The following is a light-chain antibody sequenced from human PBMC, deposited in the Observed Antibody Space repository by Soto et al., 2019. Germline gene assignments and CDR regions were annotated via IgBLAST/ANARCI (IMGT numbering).Light chain of an antibody. J-gene: IGKJ1*01. V-gene: IGKV1-39*01. Sequence: DIQMTQSPSSLSASVGDRVTITCRASQTITTYLNWYQQKPGKAPQLLIYGASTLQSGVPSRFTGSGSGTDFTLTISSLQPADLATYHCQLSHSTPFTFGQGTKVENK. CDR1: QTITTY. CDR3: QLSHSTPFT. CDR2: GAS.